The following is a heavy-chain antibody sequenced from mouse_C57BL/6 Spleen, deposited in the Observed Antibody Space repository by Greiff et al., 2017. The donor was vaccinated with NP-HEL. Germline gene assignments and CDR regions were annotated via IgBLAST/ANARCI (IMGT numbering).Heavy chain of an antibody. J-gene: IGHJ2*01. CDR2: ISYDGSN. CDR3: ARDREVAHYFDY. V-gene: IGHV3-6*01. CDR1: GYSITSGYY. D-gene: IGHD1-1*01. Sequence: DVQLQESGPGLVKPSQSLSLTCSVTGYSITSGYYWNWIRQFPGNKLEWMGYISYDGSNNYNPSLKNRISITRDTSKNQFFLKLNSVTTEDTATYYCARDREVAHYFDYWGQGTTLTVSS.